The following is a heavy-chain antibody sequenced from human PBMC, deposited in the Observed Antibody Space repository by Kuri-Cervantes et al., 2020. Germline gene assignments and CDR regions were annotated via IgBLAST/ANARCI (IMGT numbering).Heavy chain of an antibody. Sequence: GSLRLSCAVYGGSFSGYYWGWIRQPPGKGLEWIGEINHSGSTNYNPSLKSRVTISVDTSKNQFSLKLSSVTAADTAVYYCARDWSSGWYAVDYFDYWGQGTLVTVSS. J-gene: IGHJ4*02. V-gene: IGHV4-34*01. CDR2: INHSGST. CDR3: ARDWSSGWYAVDYFDY. CDR1: GGSFSGYY. D-gene: IGHD6-19*01.